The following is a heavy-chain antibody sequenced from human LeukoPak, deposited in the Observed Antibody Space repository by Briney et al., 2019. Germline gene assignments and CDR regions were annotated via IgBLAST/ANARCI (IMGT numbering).Heavy chain of an antibody. CDR1: GYTFTGYY. V-gene: IGHV1-2*02. CDR3: ARDEDTMVRGPLGY. D-gene: IGHD3-10*01. Sequence: GASVKVSCKASGYTFTGYYMHWVRQAPGQGLEWMGWINPNSGGTNYAQKFQGRVTMTRDTSIGTAYMELSRLRSDDTAVYYCARDEDTMVRGPLGYWGQGTLVTVSS. CDR2: INPNSGGT. J-gene: IGHJ4*02.